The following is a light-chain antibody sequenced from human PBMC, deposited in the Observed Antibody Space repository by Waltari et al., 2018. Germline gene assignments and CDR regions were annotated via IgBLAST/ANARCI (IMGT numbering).Light chain of an antibody. J-gene: IGLJ3*02. V-gene: IGLV2-14*03. CDR1: SSDVGGYNY. CDR3: SSYISSSTLEV. Sequence: QSALTQPASVSGSPGQSITISCTRTSSDVGGYNYVSWYQQHPGKAPKLMIFDVSNRPSGVSNRFSGSKSGNTASLTISGLQAEDEADYYCSSYISSSTLEVFGGGTRLTVL. CDR2: DVS.